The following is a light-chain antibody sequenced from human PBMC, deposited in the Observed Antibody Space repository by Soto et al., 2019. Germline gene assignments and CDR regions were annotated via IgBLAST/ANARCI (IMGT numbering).Light chain of an antibody. Sequence: IVMTQSPDSLAVSLGERATINCKSSQSVLYSSNNKNYLAWYQQKPGQPPKLLIYWASTRECGVPDRFSGSGSGTDFTLTISSLQAEDLAVYYCQQYYSTPWTFGQGTKVEIK. V-gene: IGKV4-1*01. CDR3: QQYYSTPWT. CDR1: QSVLYSSNNKNY. J-gene: IGKJ1*01. CDR2: WAS.